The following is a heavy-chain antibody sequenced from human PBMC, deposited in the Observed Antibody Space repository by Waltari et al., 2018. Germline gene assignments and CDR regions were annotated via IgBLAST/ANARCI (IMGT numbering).Heavy chain of an antibody. Sequence: EVQLVESGGVVVQPGGSLRLSCAASGFTFDDYAMHWVRQGPGKGLEWVSLISWDGGSTDYAESVKGRFTISRDNSKNSLYLQMNSLRAEDTALYYCAKEYSSGWYYFDNWGQGTLVTVSS. V-gene: IGHV3-43D*03. D-gene: IGHD6-19*01. CDR1: GFTFDDYA. CDR3: AKEYSSGWYYFDN. CDR2: ISWDGGST. J-gene: IGHJ4*02.